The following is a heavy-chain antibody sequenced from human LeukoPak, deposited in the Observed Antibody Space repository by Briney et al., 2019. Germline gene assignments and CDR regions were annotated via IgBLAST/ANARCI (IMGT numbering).Heavy chain of an antibody. V-gene: IGHV3-11*01. CDR1: GFTFSDYY. D-gene: IGHD5-18*01. CDR3: ARDRVELWLLEGVDY. J-gene: IGHJ4*02. CDR2: ISSSGSTM. Sequence: GGSLRLSCAASGFTFSDYYMSWIRQAPGKGLEWVSYISSSGSTMYYADSVKGRFTISRDNAKNSLYLQMNSLRAEDTAVYYCARDRVELWLLEGVDYWGQGTLVTVSS.